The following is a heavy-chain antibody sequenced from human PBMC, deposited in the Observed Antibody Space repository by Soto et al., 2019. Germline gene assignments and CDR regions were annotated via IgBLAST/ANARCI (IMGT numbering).Heavy chain of an antibody. Sequence: RWSLRLSCSASGFTFSSFAMSWVRQAPGKGLEWVSAISGSDNSTYYADSVKGRFTISRDNSKNTLYLQMSSLRADDTAVYYCAPMGVWGQGTTVTVSS. CDR3: APMGV. CDR2: ISGSDNST. CDR1: GFTFSSFA. V-gene: IGHV3-23*01. J-gene: IGHJ6*02.